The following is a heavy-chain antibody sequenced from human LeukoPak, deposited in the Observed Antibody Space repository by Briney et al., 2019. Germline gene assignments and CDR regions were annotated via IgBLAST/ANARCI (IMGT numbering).Heavy chain of an antibody. Sequence: SGTLSLTCTVSDGSINSYYWSWIRQPPGKGLEWVGYIYYSGSTNYKPSLKRRVTISVDTSKNQFSLKVSSVTAADTAVYYCASSRSSSGWSLIDYWGQGALVTVSS. CDR3: ASSRSSSGWSLIDY. D-gene: IGHD6-19*01. J-gene: IGHJ4*02. V-gene: IGHV4-59*01. CDR1: DGSINSYY. CDR2: IYYSGST.